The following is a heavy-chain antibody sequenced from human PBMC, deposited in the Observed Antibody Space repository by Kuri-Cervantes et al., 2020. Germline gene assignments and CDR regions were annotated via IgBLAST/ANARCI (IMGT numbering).Heavy chain of an antibody. V-gene: IGHV4-59*01. CDR1: GGSISDYY. Sequence: SETLSLTCTVSGGSISDYYWSWVRQSPGKGLEWIGYIYYLGTTSYNPSLKSRVTMSVDTSKNQFSLRLSSVTAADTAVYYCARDKDGYNYIDYWGQGTLVTVSS. CDR2: IYYLGTT. D-gene: IGHD5-24*01. CDR3: ARDKDGYNYIDY. J-gene: IGHJ4*02.